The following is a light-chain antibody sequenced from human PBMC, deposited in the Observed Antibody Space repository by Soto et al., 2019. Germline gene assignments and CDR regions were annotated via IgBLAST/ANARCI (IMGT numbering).Light chain of an antibody. CDR3: CSYAGRSTYV. V-gene: IGLV2-23*01. Sequence: QSALTQPASVSGSPGQSITISCTGTSSDVGGYDLVSWYQQCPGKAPTLMIYDDNKRPSGVSNRFSVSKSGNTASLTISGLQAEDEDDYFCCSYAGRSTYVFGTGTKVTVL. CDR2: DDN. J-gene: IGLJ1*01. CDR1: SSDVGGYDL.